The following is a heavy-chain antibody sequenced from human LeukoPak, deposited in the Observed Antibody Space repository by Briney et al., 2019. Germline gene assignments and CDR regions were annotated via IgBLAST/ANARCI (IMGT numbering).Heavy chain of an antibody. J-gene: IGHJ4*02. Sequence: GRSLRLSCAASGFTFSSYGMHWVRQAPGKGLEWVAVIWYDGSNKYYADSVKGRFTISRDNSKNTLYLQMNSLRAEDTAVYYCASAAMVRGVISAGLDRWGQGTLVTVPS. CDR1: GFTFSSYG. CDR2: IWYDGSNK. V-gene: IGHV3-33*01. CDR3: ASAAMVRGVISAGLDR. D-gene: IGHD3-10*01.